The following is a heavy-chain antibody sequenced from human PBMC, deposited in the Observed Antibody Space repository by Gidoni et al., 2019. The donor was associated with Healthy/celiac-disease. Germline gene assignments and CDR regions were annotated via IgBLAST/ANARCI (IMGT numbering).Heavy chain of an antibody. Sequence: QLQLQESGPGLVTPSETLSLTCTVSGGSISSSSYYWGWIRQPPGKGLEWIGSIYYSGSTYYNPSLKSRVTISVDTSKNQFSLKLSSVTAADTAVYYCARQRRGAGMDVWGQGTTVTVSS. D-gene: IGHD2-15*01. CDR3: ARQRRGAGMDV. CDR2: IYYSGST. V-gene: IGHV4-39*01. CDR1: GGSISSSSYY. J-gene: IGHJ6*02.